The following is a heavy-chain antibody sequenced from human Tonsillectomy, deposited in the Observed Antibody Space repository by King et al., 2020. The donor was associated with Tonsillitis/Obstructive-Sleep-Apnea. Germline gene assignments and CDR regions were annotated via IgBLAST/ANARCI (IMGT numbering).Heavy chain of an antibody. D-gene: IGHD3-9*01. J-gene: IGHJ4*02. CDR1: GFTFSDYY. CDR3: ARTRTYYDVLTGYSPSHFDY. V-gene: IGHV3-11*01. CDR2: ISSGDSVK. Sequence: VQLVESGGGLVKPGGSLRLSCAASGFTFSDYYMSWIRQAPGKGLEWVSYISSGDSVKYYADSVKGRFTISRDNAKNSLYLHMNSLRAGDTAVYYCARTRTYYDVLTGYSPSHFDYWGQGTLVTVSS.